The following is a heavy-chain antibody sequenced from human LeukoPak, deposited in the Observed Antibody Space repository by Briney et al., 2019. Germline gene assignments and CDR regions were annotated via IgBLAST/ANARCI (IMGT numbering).Heavy chain of an antibody. J-gene: IGHJ3*02. CDR2: IYSTGTT. CDR3: ARDGAFDI. V-gene: IGHV4-59*01. Sequence: PSETLPVTCTVSGGSISNYYWSWIRQPPGKGLEWIGYIYSTGTTNYNPSLKSRVTISLDTSKNQFSLKLISVTAADTALYYCARDGAFDIWGQGTMVSVSS. CDR1: GGSISNYY.